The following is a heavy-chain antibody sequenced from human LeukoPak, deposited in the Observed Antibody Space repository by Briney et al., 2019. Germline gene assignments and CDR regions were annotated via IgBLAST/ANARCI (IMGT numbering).Heavy chain of an antibody. CDR2: KKQDGSEK. Sequence: WGGPRLSRSASRFTLCYYWVRWGRPVSGKRGGWVGNKKQDGSEKYYVDSVKGRFTISRDNAKNSLYLQMNSLRAEDTAVYYCARDRTVVTATIVDYWGQGTLVTVSS. J-gene: IGHJ4*02. V-gene: IGHV3-7*04. CDR3: ARDRTVVTATIVDY. CDR1: RFTLCYYW. D-gene: IGHD2-21*02.